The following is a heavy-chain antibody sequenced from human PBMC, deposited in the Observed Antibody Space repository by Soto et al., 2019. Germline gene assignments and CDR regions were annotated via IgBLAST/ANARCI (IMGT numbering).Heavy chain of an antibody. CDR1: GFTFSSYW. V-gene: IGHV3-74*01. CDR2: INSDGSST. CDR3: AREGGITMVRGVTYYYYGMDV. D-gene: IGHD3-10*01. J-gene: IGHJ6*02. Sequence: GGSLRLSCAASGFTFSSYWMHWVRQAPGKGLVWVSRINSDGSSTSYADSVKGRYTISRDNAKNTLYLQMNRLRAEDTAVYYCAREGGITMVRGVTYYYYGMDVWGQGTTVTVSS.